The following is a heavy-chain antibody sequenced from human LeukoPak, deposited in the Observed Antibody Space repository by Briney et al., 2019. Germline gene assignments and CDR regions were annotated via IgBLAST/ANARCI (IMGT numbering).Heavy chain of an antibody. CDR1: GFTFSSYA. D-gene: IGHD3-10*01. CDR2: ISGSGGST. CDR3: AKDPRGCSSDYPLDYYYYMDV. Sequence: PGGSLRLSCAASGFTFSSYAMSWVRQAPGKGLEWVSAISGSGGSTYYADSVKGRFTISRDNSKNTLYLQMNSLRAEDTAVYYCAKDPRGCSSDYPLDYYYYMDVWGKGTTVTVSS. V-gene: IGHV3-23*01. J-gene: IGHJ6*03.